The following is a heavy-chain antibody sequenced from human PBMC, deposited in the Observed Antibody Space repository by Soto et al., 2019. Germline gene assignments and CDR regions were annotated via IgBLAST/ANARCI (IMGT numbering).Heavy chain of an antibody. CDR2: IYHSGST. D-gene: IGHD3-10*01. CDR1: GASISRGGFS. Sequence: SETLSLTCAVSGASISRGGFSWSWIRQPPGKGLKWIGYIYHSGSTNYNPSLKSRVTISLDMSKNQFSLKLNSVTAADTAVYYCFSSRGYWGQGTLVTVSS. J-gene: IGHJ4*02. V-gene: IGHV4-30-2*02. CDR3: FSSRGY.